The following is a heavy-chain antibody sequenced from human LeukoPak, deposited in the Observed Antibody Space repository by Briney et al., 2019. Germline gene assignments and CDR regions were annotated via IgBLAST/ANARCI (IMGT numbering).Heavy chain of an antibody. CDR1: GGSFGGYY. D-gene: IGHD5-18*01. V-gene: IGHV4-34*01. J-gene: IGHJ6*02. CDR3: ARGGTAMVYIDYYYYGMDV. Sequence: SETLSLTCAVYGGSFGGYYWSWIRQPPGKGLEWIGEINHSGSTNYNPSLKSRVTISVDTSKNQFSLKLSSVTAADTAVYYCARGGTAMVYIDYYYYGMDVWGQGTTVTVSS. CDR2: INHSGST.